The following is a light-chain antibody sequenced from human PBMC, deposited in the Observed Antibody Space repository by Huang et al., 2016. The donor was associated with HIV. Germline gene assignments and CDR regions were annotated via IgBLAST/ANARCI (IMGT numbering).Light chain of an antibody. CDR3: QQRSNWPPT. V-gene: IGKV3-11*01. CDR2: DAS. Sequence: EIVLTQSPATLSLSPGERATLSCRASQSIATYLAWYQQTPGRPPRLLIYDASNRAAGIPPRFSGSGSGTDFTLTISGLEPEDFVVYYCQQRSNWPPTFGGGTTVDIK. J-gene: IGKJ4*01. CDR1: QSIATY.